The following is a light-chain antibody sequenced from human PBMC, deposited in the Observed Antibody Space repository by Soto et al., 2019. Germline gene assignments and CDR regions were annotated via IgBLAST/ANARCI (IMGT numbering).Light chain of an antibody. CDR2: STS. CDR3: QQANSFPWT. Sequence: DIQMTQSPSSVSASVGDSVTITCRANQVINNLLAWYQQKPGKAPKLLIYSTSNVQSGAPSRFSSGRSGTDFTLTISSLQTEDFATYYCQQANSFPWTFGQGTRVDIK. J-gene: IGKJ1*01. V-gene: IGKV1-12*01. CDR1: QVINNL.